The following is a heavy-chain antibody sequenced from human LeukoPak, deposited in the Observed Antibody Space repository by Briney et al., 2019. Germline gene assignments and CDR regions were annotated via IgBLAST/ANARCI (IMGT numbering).Heavy chain of an antibody. V-gene: IGHV3-23*01. CDR2: ISGSGGST. CDR1: GFTFSSYA. D-gene: IGHD6-13*01. J-gene: IGHJ4*02. Sequence: GGSLRLSCAASGFTFSSYAMSWVRQAPEKGLEWVSAISGSGGSTYYADSVKGRFTISRDNSKNTLYLQMNSLRAEDTAVYYCAKDDSSWMRVALDYWGQGTLVTVSS. CDR3: AKDDSSWMRVALDY.